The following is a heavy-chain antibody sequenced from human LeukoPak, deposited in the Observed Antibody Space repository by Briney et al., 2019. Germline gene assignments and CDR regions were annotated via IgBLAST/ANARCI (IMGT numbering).Heavy chain of an antibody. Sequence: SVKVSCKAPGYTLTSYGITWVRQAPGQGLEWMGGIIPDFDITHYTQKFQGRVTITADESTSTAYMELSRLRFEDMAIYYCARMAYCSAGRCLSFFDPWGQGTLVTVSS. CDR3: ARMAYCSAGRCLSFFDP. J-gene: IGHJ5*02. V-gene: IGHV1-69*13. CDR1: GYTLTSYG. CDR2: IIPDFDIT. D-gene: IGHD2-15*01.